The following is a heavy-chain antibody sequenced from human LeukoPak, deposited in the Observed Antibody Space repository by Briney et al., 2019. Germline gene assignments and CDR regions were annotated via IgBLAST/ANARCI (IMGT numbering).Heavy chain of an antibody. CDR2: ISGDGGTT. Sequence: GGSLRLSCAASGFAFDDYAMHWVRQAPGKGLEWVSLISGDGGTTYYADSMKGRFTISRDNSKNSLYLQMNSLRAEDTAVYYCAKAYYDILTGYYPPLGYWGQGTLVTVSS. CDR1: GFAFDDYA. J-gene: IGHJ4*02. V-gene: IGHV3-43*02. CDR3: AKAYYDILTGYYPPLGY. D-gene: IGHD3-9*01.